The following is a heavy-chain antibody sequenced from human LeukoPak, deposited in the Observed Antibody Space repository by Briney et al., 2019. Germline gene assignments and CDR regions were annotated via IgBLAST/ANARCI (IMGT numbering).Heavy chain of an antibody. J-gene: IGHJ4*02. D-gene: IGHD3-22*01. Sequence: PGGSLRLSCAASGFTFSGYWMHWVRQAPGKGLVWVSRINSDGSSTSYADSVKGRFTISRDSAKNTLYLQMNSLRAEDTAVYYCARGADYYDIDYWGQGTLVTVSS. V-gene: IGHV3-74*01. CDR1: GFTFSGYW. CDR3: ARGADYYDIDY. CDR2: INSDGSST.